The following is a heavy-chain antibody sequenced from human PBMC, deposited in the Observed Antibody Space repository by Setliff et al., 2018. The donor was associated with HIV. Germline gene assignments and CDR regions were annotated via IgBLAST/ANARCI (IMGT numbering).Heavy chain of an antibody. Sequence: ETLSLTCAVSAGSISSDNWMSWVRQAPGKGLEWVGRIKGRSDGGATDYAAPVKGRFTISREDSRNTLFLQMNSLQTEDTAVYYCTTEDGTYMYYFDYWGLGTQVTVSS. CDR2: IKGRSDGGAT. D-gene: IGHD1-1*01. V-gene: IGHV3-15*01. CDR1: AGSISSDNW. CDR3: TTEDGTYMYYFDY. J-gene: IGHJ4*02.